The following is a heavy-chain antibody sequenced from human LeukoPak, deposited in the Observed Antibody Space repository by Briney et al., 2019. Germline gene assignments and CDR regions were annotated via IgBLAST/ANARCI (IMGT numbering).Heavy chain of an antibody. D-gene: IGHD6-19*01. CDR2: ISSSSSYI. V-gene: IGHV3-21*01. CDR1: GFTFSSYS. Sequence: PGGSLRLSCAASGFTFSSYSMNWVRQAPGKGLEWVSSISSSSSYIYYADSVKGRFTISRDNAKNSLYLQMNSLRAEDTAVYYCARGSIAVAGTNWFDPWGQGTLVTVSS. CDR3: ARGSIAVAGTNWFDP. J-gene: IGHJ5*02.